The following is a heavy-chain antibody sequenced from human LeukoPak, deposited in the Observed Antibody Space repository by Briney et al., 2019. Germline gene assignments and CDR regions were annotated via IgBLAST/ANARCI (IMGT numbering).Heavy chain of an antibody. CDR3: ASSGSYFGFDY. V-gene: IGHV1-46*01. J-gene: IGHJ4*02. CDR1: GYTFTSYY. D-gene: IGHD3-22*01. CDR2: INPSGGST. Sequence: ASVKVSCKESGYTFTSYYMHWVRQAPGQGLEWMGIINPSGGSTSYAQKFQGRVTMTRDTSTSTVYMELSSLRSEYPAVYYCASSGSYFGFDYWGQGTLVTVSS.